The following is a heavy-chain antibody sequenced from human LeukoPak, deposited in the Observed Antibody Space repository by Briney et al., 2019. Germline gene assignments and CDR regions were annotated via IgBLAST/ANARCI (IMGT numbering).Heavy chain of an antibody. J-gene: IGHJ4*02. CDR2: MSPNSGDT. Sequence: ASVKVSCKASGYTFTSYDFNWVRQATGQRPEWMGWMSPNSGDTGYAQKFQDRVTMTRNTSISTAYMELSSLRSDDTAVYYCARGPPTWGYDYWGPGTLVTVSS. CDR1: GYTFTSYD. D-gene: IGHD7-27*01. CDR3: ARGPPTWGYDY. V-gene: IGHV1-8*01.